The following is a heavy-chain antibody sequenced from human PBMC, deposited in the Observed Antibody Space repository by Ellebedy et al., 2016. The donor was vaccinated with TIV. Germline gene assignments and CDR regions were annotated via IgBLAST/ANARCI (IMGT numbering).Heavy chain of an antibody. Sequence: MPSETLSLTCTVSVGSISSYYWSWILQPPGKGLEWIGYISYSGSTNYNPSLKSRVTISVDTSKNRFSLKLSSVTAADTAVYYCARVVWQQPVSYAFDIWGQGTMVTVSS. V-gene: IGHV4-59*01. CDR2: ISYSGST. CDR3: ARVVWQQPVSYAFDI. D-gene: IGHD6-13*01. CDR1: VGSISSYY. J-gene: IGHJ3*02.